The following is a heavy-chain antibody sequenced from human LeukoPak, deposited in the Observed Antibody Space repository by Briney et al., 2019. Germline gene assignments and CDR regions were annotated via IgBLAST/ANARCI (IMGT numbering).Heavy chain of an antibody. CDR1: GFTFSSYA. CDR2: ISGSGGST. D-gene: IGHD6-13*01. Sequence: GGSLRLSCAASGFTFSSYAMSWVRQAPGKGLEWVSAISGSGGSTYYADSVKGRFTISRDNSKNTLYLQMNSLRAEDTAVYYCAKDGIAAAGYYYYYMDVWGKGTTVTVSS. V-gene: IGHV3-23*01. J-gene: IGHJ6*03. CDR3: AKDGIAAAGYYYYYMDV.